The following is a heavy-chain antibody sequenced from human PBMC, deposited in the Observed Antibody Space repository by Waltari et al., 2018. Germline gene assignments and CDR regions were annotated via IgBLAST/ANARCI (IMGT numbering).Heavy chain of an antibody. V-gene: IGHV1-24*01. CDR2: FDPGTGET. J-gene: IGHJ4*02. Sequence: QVHLVQSGAEVRKPGASVKVSCKVSGYTLTELSIHWVRQAPGERPEWMGGFDPGTGETLFAQRFQGRVTMTEDTSTDTAYMDLSSLTSEDTAFYYCATGYNVNLEHWGQGTLVTVSS. CDR1: GYTLTELS. CDR3: ATGYNVNLEH. D-gene: IGHD1-20*01.